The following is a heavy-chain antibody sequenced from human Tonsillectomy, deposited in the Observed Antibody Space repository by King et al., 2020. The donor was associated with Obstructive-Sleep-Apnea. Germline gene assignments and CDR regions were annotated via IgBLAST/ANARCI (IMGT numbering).Heavy chain of an antibody. CDR1: GGSISSGDYY. V-gene: IGHV4-30-4*01. J-gene: IGHJ4*02. CDR3: ARVGLIAAAAAFDY. Sequence: VQLQESGPGLVKPSQTLSLTCTVSGGSISSGDYYWSWIRQPPGKGLEWIVYIYYSGSTYSNPSLKSRVTISVDTSKNQFSLKLSSVTAADTAVYYCARVGLIAAAAAFDYWGQGTLVTVSS. D-gene: IGHD6-13*01. CDR2: IYYSGST.